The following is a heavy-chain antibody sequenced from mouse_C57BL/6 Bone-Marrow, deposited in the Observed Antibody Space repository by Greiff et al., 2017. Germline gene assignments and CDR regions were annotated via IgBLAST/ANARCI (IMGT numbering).Heavy chain of an antibody. D-gene: IGHD2-4*01. J-gene: IGHJ2*01. CDR3: ARVGYDYDLHFDY. Sequence: QVQLQQPGAELVKPGASVKLSCKASGYTFTSYWMHWVKQRPGQGLEWIGMIHPNSGSTNYNEKFKSKATLPVDKSSSTAYMQLSSLTSEDSAVYYCARVGYDYDLHFDYWGQGTTLTVSS. V-gene: IGHV1-64*01. CDR1: GYTFTSYW. CDR2: IHPNSGST.